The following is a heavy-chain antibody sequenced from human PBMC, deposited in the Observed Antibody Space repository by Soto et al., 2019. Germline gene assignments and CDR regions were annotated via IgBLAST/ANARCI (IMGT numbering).Heavy chain of an antibody. V-gene: IGHV3-33*01. CDR1: GFTFSSYG. CDR3: ARRGYYYYGMDV. J-gene: IGHJ6*02. CDR2: IWYDGSNK. Sequence: QVQLVESGGGVVQPGRSLRLSCAASGFTFSSYGMHWVRQAPGKGLEWVAVIWYDGSNKYYADSVKGRFTISRDNSKNTLYLQMNSLRAEDTAVYYCARRGYYYYGMDVWGQGTTVTVS.